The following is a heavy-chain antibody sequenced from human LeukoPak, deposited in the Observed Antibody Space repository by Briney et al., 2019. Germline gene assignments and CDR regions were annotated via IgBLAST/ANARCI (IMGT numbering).Heavy chain of an antibody. CDR3: ARREYCSGGSCYTWFDP. CDR2: IYPGDSDT. CDR1: GYRFTSDW. J-gene: IGHJ5*02. D-gene: IGHD2-15*01. Sequence: GESLKISCKGSGYRFTSDWIGWVRQMPGKGLEWMGIIYPGDSDTRYSPSFQGQVTISADKSISTAYLQWSSLKASDTAMYYCARREYCSGGSCYTWFDPWGQGTLVTVSS. V-gene: IGHV5-51*01.